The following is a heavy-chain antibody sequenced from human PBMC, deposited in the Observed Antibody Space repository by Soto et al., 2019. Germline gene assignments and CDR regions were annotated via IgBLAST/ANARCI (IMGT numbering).Heavy chain of an antibody. CDR3: ARDAELPGEADRFDY. CDR1: GDSIGSNAW. D-gene: IGHD1-1*01. CDR2: VYHNGLT. J-gene: IGHJ4*02. V-gene: IGHV4-4*02. Sequence: SETLSLTCDVSGDSIGSNAWWSWVRPPPGKGLEWIGEVYHNGLTDYNPSLRGRATMSADMSKNQFSRRVTSVTDADKAIYYCARDAELPGEADRFDYLGQGPLVTVSS.